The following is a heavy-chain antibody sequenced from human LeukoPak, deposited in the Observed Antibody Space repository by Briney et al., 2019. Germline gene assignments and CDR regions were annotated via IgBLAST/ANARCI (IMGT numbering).Heavy chain of an antibody. D-gene: IGHD3-16*01. J-gene: IGHJ3*01. V-gene: IGHV4-31*03. CDR1: GGSISSGGYY. Sequence: SETLSLTCTVSGGSISSGGYYWSWIRQHPGKGLEWIGYIYYTGTTDSNPSLKSRVTISLDASKNQFSLNLSSVTAADTAVYYCARRWVYDKRAFDAWGQGTMVTVSS. CDR3: ARRWVYDKRAFDA. CDR2: IYYTGTT.